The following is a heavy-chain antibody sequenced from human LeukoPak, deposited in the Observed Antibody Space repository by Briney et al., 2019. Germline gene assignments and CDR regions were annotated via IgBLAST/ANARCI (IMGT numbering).Heavy chain of an antibody. CDR3: AKARDGYNYRYFDY. Sequence: GGSLRLSCAASGFTFDDYAMHWVRQAPGKGLEWVSGISWNSGSIGYADSVKGRFTISRDNAKNSLYLQMNSLRAEDTVLYYCAKARDGYNYRYFDYWGQGTLVTVSS. CDR1: GFTFDDYA. CDR2: ISWNSGSI. V-gene: IGHV3-9*01. J-gene: IGHJ4*02. D-gene: IGHD5-24*01.